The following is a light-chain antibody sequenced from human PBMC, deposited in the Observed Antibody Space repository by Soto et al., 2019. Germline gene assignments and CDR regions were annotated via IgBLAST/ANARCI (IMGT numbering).Light chain of an antibody. Sequence: EIVLTQSPDTLSLSPGERATLSCRASQNIYINSLAWYQQRPGQAPRLLIYGGSTRATAVPDRFSGSGSGIDFALTISRLEPEDFAVYYCQQYGAPPLTFGPGTKVD. CDR1: QNIYINS. CDR3: QQYGAPPLT. J-gene: IGKJ3*01. V-gene: IGKV3-20*01. CDR2: GGS.